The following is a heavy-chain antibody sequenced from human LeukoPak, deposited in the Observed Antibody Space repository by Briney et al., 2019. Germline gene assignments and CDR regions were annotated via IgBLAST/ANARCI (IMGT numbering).Heavy chain of an antibody. V-gene: IGHV4-38-2*02. CDR2: IYHSGST. Sequence: SETLSLTCTVSGYSISSGYYWGWIRQPPGKGLEWIGSIYHSGSTYYNPSLKSRVTISVDTSKNQFSLKLSSVTAADTAVYYCASLGLRLGELSLFDYWGQGTLVTVSS. J-gene: IGHJ4*02. D-gene: IGHD3-16*02. CDR1: GYSISSGYY. CDR3: ASLGLRLGELSLFDY.